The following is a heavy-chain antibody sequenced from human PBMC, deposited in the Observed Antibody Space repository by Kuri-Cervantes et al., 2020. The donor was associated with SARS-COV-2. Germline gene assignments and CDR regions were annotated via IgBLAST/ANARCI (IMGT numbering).Heavy chain of an antibody. V-gene: IGHV3-11*04. D-gene: IGHD7-27*01. Sequence: GGSLRLSCVASGLPFSNAWMSWVRQAPGKGLEWVSNIGPSGTTKYYADSVKGRFTISRDNAKNSLYLQMSSLRAEDTAVYYCARDLRLGKSLDYWGQGTLVTVSS. CDR2: IGPSGTTK. J-gene: IGHJ4*02. CDR1: GLPFSNAW. CDR3: ARDLRLGKSLDY.